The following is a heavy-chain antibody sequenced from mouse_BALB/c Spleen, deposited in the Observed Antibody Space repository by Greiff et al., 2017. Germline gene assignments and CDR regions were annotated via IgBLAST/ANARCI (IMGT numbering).Heavy chain of an antibody. V-gene: IGHV14-4*02. Sequence: VQLQQSGAELVRSGASVKLSCTASGFNIKDYYMHWVKQRPEQGLEWIGWIDPENGDTEYAPKFQGKATMTADTSSNTAYLQLSSLTSEDTAVYYWNARLLGAMDYWGQGTSVTVSA. CDR3: NARLLGAMDY. CDR2: IDPENGDT. CDR1: GFNIKDYY. J-gene: IGHJ4*01.